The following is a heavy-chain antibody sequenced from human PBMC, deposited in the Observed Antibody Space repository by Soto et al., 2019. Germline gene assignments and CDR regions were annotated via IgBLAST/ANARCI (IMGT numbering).Heavy chain of an antibody. CDR1: GGTFSSYA. CDR2: IIPIFGTA. J-gene: IGHJ6*02. D-gene: IGHD3-16*01. CDR3: AQCLLGVNCYYGMDV. Sequence: QVQLVQSGAEVKKPGSSVKVSCKASGGTFSSYAINWVRQAPGQGLEWMGGIIPIFGTADYAQKFQGRVTITADESTRPAYMVLSTLRAEDTAVYYCAQCLLGVNCYYGMDVWGQGTTVTVSS. V-gene: IGHV1-69*12.